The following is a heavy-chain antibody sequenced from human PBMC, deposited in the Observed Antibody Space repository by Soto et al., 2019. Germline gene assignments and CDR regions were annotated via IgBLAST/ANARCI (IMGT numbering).Heavy chain of an antibody. CDR1: GFTFSSYA. V-gene: IGHV3-23*01. Sequence: GGSLRLSCAASGFTFSSYAMSWVRQAPGKGLEWVSAISGSGGSTYYADSVKGRFTISRDNSKNTLYLQMNSLRAEDTAVYYCAKNPYYDILTGRNYYYYYMDVWGKETTVTVSS. CDR3: AKNPYYDILTGRNYYYYYMDV. D-gene: IGHD3-9*01. CDR2: ISGSGGST. J-gene: IGHJ6*03.